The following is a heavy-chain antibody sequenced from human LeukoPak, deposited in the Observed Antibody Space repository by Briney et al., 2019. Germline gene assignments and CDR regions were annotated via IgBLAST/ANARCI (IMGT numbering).Heavy chain of an antibody. CDR2: INHSGST. D-gene: IGHD6-19*01. J-gene: IGHJ3*02. Sequence: SETLSLTCAVYGGSFSGYYWSWIRQPPGKGLEWIGEINHSGSTNYNPSLKSRVTISVDTSKNQFSLKLSSVTAADTAVYYCARALAVAGPGGAFDIWGQGTMVTVSS. CDR1: GGSFSGYY. CDR3: ARALAVAGPGGAFDI. V-gene: IGHV4-34*01.